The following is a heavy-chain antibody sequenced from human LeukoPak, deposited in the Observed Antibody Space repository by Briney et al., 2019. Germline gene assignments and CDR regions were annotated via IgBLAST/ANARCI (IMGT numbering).Heavy chain of an antibody. Sequence: ASVKLSCKGSGYTFSNYDMNWVRQAPGQGLEWMGWINTKTGNPTYAQGFTGRFVFSLDTSVSTTYLQISSLKAEDTAVYYCARDRHDYGGNSRVYWFDPWGQGTLVTVSS. D-gene: IGHD4-23*01. V-gene: IGHV7-4-1*02. J-gene: IGHJ5*02. CDR3: ARDRHDYGGNSRVYWFDP. CDR2: INTKTGNP. CDR1: GYTFSNYD.